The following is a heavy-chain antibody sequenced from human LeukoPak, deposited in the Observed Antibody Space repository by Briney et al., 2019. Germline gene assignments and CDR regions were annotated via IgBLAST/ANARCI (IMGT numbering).Heavy chain of an antibody. CDR2: ITPIFGTA. Sequence: SVKVSCKASGGTFSSYALSWVRQAPGQELEWMGGITPIFGTANYAQKFQGRVTITADESTSTVYMELSSLRSEYTAVYYCARSYDILTEFYFDYWGQGTLVTVSS. D-gene: IGHD3-9*01. J-gene: IGHJ4*02. CDR1: GGTFSSYA. CDR3: ARSYDILTEFYFDY. V-gene: IGHV1-69*13.